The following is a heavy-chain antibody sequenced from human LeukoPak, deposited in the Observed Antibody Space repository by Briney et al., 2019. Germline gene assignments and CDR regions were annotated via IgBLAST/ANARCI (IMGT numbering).Heavy chain of an antibody. CDR2: INPNSGGT. V-gene: IGHV1-2*02. CDR3: ARGTAGLRYFDWLSPFDY. Sequence: GASVKVSCKASGYTFTGYYMHWVRQAPGQGLEWMGWINPNSGGTNYAEKFQGRVTMTRDTSISTAYMELSRLRSDDTAVYYCARGTAGLRYFDWLSPFDYWGQGTLVTVSS. D-gene: IGHD3-9*01. J-gene: IGHJ4*02. CDR1: GYTFTGYY.